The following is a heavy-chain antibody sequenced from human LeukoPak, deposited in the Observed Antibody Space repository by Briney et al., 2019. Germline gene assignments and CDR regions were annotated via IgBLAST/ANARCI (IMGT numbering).Heavy chain of an antibody. CDR2: IYYTGTT. V-gene: IGHV4-59*01. Sequence: SETLSLTCTVTGGSIGSYYWSWVRQPPGKRLEWIGCIYYTGTTNDNPSLKSRVTISVDTSKNQFSLKLTSVTAADTAVYYCARDGYGGKSGDYYYGIDVWGPGTTVTVSS. D-gene: IGHD4-23*01. CDR1: GGSIGSYY. CDR3: ARDGYGGKSGDYYYGIDV. J-gene: IGHJ6*02.